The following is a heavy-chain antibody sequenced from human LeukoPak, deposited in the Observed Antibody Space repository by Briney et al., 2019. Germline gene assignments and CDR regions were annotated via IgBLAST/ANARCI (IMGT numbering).Heavy chain of an antibody. D-gene: IGHD3-16*01. CDR1: GDSISSGDYS. V-gene: IGHV4-30-2*01. Sequence: PSQTLSLTCTVSGDSISSGDYSWSWIRQPSGKGLEWIGYIFHSGSSYYNPSLRSRVTISVDRSRNQFSLRLTSVTAADTAVYYCARELWVFSAPGSWLDLWGQRTVLSLSS. CDR3: ARELWVFSAPGSWLDL. J-gene: IGHJ5*02. CDR2: IFHSGSS.